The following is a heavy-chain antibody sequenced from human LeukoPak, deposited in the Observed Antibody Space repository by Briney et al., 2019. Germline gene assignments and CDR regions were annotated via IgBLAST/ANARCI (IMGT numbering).Heavy chain of an antibody. V-gene: IGHV4-59*01. J-gene: IGHJ4*02. CDR1: GGSISNYY. CDR3: ARGNGWYYY. CDR2: IYYSGST. D-gene: IGHD6-19*01. Sequence: SETLSLTCTVSGGSISNYYWGWIRQPPGKGLEWIGYIYYSGSTNYNPSLKSRVTISVDTSKNQFSLILSSVTAADTAVYYCARGNGWYYYWGQGTLVTVSS.